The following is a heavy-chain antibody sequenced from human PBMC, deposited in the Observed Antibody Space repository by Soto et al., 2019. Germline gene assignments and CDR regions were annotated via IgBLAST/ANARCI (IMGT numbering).Heavy chain of an antibody. CDR1: GDIVSSNSAA. V-gene: IGHV6-1*01. CDR3: ARDRAYYYYYGMDV. CDR2: TYYRSKWYN. Sequence: SQTLSLTCAISGDIVSSNSAAWNWIRQSQSIGLEWLGRTYYRSKWYNDYAVSVKSRITINPDTSKNQFSLQLNSVTPEDTAVYYCARDRAYYYYYGMDVWGQGTTVTVSS. J-gene: IGHJ6*02.